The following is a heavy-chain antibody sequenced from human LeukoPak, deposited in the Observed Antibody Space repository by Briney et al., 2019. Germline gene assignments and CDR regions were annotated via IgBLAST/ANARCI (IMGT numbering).Heavy chain of an antibody. V-gene: IGHV3-23*01. CDR3: AKGFDFWRGLYYFDH. CDR2: ISGSGGVT. Sequence: GGSLRLSCTASGITFTSHGLSWVRQAPGKGLEWVSSISGSGGVTLCADSVKGRFAVSRDNSKSTVYLQMNRLRAEDTAVYYCAKGFDFWRGLYYFDHWGQGTLVTVSS. J-gene: IGHJ4*02. CDR1: GITFTSHG. D-gene: IGHD3-3*01.